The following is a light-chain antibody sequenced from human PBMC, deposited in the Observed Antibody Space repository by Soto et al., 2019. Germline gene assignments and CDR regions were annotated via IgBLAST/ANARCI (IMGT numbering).Light chain of an antibody. V-gene: IGLV2-14*01. CDR1: TSDVGGYNY. CDR3: SSYTGSKAV. Sequence: QSALTQPASVSGSPGQSNTISCTGTTSDVGGYNYVSWYQQHPGKAPKLMIYDVSNRPSGVSNRFSGSKSGNTASLTISGLQAEDEADYYCSSYTGSKAVFGGGTKLTVL. CDR2: DVS. J-gene: IGLJ2*01.